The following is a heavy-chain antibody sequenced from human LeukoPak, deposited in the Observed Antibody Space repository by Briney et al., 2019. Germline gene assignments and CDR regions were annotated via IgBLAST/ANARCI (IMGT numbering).Heavy chain of an antibody. CDR3: ARSRASYYDFWSGYTNGGYYFDY. CDR1: GGSFSGYY. Sequence: SETLSFTCAVYGGSFSGYYWSWIRQPPGKGLEWIGEINHSGSTNYNPSLKSRVTISVDTSKNQFSLKLSSVTAADTAVYYCARSRASYYDFWSGYTNGGYYFDYWGQGTLVTVSS. CDR2: INHSGST. D-gene: IGHD3-3*01. J-gene: IGHJ4*02. V-gene: IGHV4-34*01.